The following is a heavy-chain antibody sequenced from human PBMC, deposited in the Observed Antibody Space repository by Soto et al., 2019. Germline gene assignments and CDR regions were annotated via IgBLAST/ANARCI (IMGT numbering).Heavy chain of an antibody. CDR2: ISYDGSGK. CDR1: GFTFSNYG. D-gene: IGHD4-17*01. J-gene: IGHJ4*02. V-gene: IGHV3-30*18. Sequence: QVHLVESGGGVVQPGWSLRLSCAASGFTFSNYGIHWVRQAPGKGLEWVAVISYDGSGKEYADSAKGRFTISRDNPKHTAYLQMNSLRAEDTAVYYCAKSDYEFFFFDYWGQGALVTVSS. CDR3: AKSDYEFFFFDY.